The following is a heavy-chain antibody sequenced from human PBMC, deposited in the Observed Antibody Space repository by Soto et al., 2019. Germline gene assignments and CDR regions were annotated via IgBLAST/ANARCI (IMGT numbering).Heavy chain of an antibody. CDR2: IIPALGIE. D-gene: IGHD6-19*01. V-gene: IGHV1-69*02. CDR1: GGSFTSFT. J-gene: IGHJ4*02. CDR3: AAVVGTSAFVGYLEY. Sequence: QVLLVQSGTEVKKPGSSVKVSCKASGGSFTSFTLNWVRQVPGQGPEWMGRIIPALGIEDYAPKFQGKVTMTADTSTSTAHMEMSSLRSDDTPVYYCAAVVGTSAFVGYLEYWGQGTLVTVSS.